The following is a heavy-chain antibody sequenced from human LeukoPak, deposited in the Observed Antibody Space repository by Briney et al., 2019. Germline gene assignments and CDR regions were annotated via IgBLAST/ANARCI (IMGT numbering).Heavy chain of an antibody. D-gene: IGHD2-21*01. V-gene: IGHV3-23*01. Sequence: GGSLRLSCAASGFTFSNYAMSWVRQAPGKGLEWVSAISGGGVSTYYADSVKGRFTISRDNSKNTLNLQMNSLRAEDTAVYYCARLIGSSARGYFDYWGQGTLVTVSS. CDR3: ARLIGSSARGYFDY. CDR2: ISGGGVST. J-gene: IGHJ4*02. CDR1: GFTFSNYA.